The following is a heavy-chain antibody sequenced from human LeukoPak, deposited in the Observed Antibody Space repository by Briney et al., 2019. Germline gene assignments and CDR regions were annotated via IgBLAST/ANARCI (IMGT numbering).Heavy chain of an antibody. Sequence: PSETLSLTCAVSGGSISSGGYPWSWIRQPPGKGLEWIGYIYHSGSTYYNPSLKSRVTISVDRSKNQFSLKLSSVTAADTAVYYCAGGTLGGGYMVRGVIIGFDYWGQGTLVTVSS. CDR1: GGSISSGGYP. J-gene: IGHJ4*02. V-gene: IGHV4-30-2*01. CDR3: AGGTLGGGYMVRGVIIGFDY. CDR2: IYHSGST. D-gene: IGHD3-10*01.